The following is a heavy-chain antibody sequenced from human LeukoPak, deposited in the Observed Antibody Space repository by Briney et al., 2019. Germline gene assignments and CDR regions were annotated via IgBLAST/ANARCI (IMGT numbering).Heavy chain of an antibody. J-gene: IGHJ4*02. CDR1: GGSISRYY. V-gene: IGHV4-4*07. CDR2: IYATGRT. CDR3: ARVGYSSGWFPDS. D-gene: IGHD6-19*01. Sequence: SETLSPTCTVSGGSISRYYWSWIRQPAGKGLEWIGRIYATGRTNYNPSVKSRVTMSVYTSRNQFSLKLNSVTAADTAVYYCARVGYSSGWFPDSWGQGTLVTVSS.